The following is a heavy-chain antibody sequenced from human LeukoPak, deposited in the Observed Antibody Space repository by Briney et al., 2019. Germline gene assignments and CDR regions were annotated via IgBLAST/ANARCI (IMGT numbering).Heavy chain of an antibody. CDR3: AKDTTYYYDSSGPDY. Sequence: GGSLRLSCAASGFTFSSYGMHWVRQAPGKGLERVAFIRYDGSNKYYADSVKGRFTISRDNSKNTLYLQMNSLRAEDTAVYYCAKDTTYYYDSSGPDYWGQGTLVTVSS. V-gene: IGHV3-30*02. CDR2: IRYDGSNK. J-gene: IGHJ4*02. D-gene: IGHD3-22*01. CDR1: GFTFSSYG.